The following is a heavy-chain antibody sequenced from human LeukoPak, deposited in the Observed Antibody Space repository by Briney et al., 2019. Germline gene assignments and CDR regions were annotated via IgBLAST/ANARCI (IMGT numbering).Heavy chain of an antibody. Sequence: PGGSLRLSCAASGFTVSRNYMTWVRQAPGKGLEWVSVIYSGGATYYADSVKGRFTISRDNSKNTLYLQMNSLRAEDTAVYYCARTGGYPYNFDNWGQGTLVTVSS. V-gene: IGHV3-53*01. CDR3: ARTGGYPYNFDN. CDR1: GFTVSRNY. D-gene: IGHD3-22*01. J-gene: IGHJ4*02. CDR2: IYSGGAT.